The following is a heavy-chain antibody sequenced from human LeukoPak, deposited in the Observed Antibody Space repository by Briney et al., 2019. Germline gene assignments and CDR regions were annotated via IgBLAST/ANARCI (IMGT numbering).Heavy chain of an antibody. CDR2: IYSGGST. CDR1: GFTVSSNY. Sequence: GGSLRLSCAASGFTVSSNYMSRVRQAPGKGLEWVSVIYSGGSTYYADSVKGRFTISRDNSKNTLYLQMNSLRAEDTAVYYCAGTTVTTTGAFDIWGQGTMVTVSS. J-gene: IGHJ3*02. D-gene: IGHD4-17*01. V-gene: IGHV3-53*01. CDR3: AGTTVTTTGAFDI.